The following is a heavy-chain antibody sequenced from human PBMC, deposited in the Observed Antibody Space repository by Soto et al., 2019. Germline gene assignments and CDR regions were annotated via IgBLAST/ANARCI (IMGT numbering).Heavy chain of an antibody. D-gene: IGHD3-22*01. CDR1: GDSVSSNSAA. CDR2: TYYRSKWYN. Sequence: LSLTCAISGDSVSSNSAAWNWIRQSPSRGLEWLGRTYYRSKWYNDYAVSVKSRITINPDTSKNQFSLQLNSVTPEDTAVYYCARITMIVVVITTYFDYWGQGTLVTVSS. CDR3: ARITMIVVVITTYFDY. J-gene: IGHJ4*02. V-gene: IGHV6-1*01.